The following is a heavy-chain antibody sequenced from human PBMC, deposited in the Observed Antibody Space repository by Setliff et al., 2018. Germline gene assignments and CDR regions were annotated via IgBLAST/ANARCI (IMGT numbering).Heavy chain of an antibody. CDR1: GFTFSNYA. J-gene: IGHJ4*02. D-gene: IGHD2-15*01. V-gene: IGHV3-23*01. CDR2: ISGSGDST. CDR3: AKRGPYCSGGTCHYYFDY. Sequence: QPGGSLRLSCVASGFTFSNYAMAWVRQAPGKGLEWVSAISGSGDSTYYADSVKGRFTISRDNSKNTLYLQLNSLRAEDTAEYYCAKRGPYCSGGTCHYYFDYWGQGTLVTVSS.